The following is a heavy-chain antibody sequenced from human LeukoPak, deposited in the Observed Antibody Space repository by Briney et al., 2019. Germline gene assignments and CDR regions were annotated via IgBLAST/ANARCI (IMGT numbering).Heavy chain of an antibody. D-gene: IGHD3-22*01. CDR2: IYHSGST. CDR1: GGSISSSSYY. Sequence: KASETLSLTCTVSGGSISSSSYYWGWVRQPPGKGLERIGSIYHSGSTNYNPSLKSRVTISVDKSKNQFSLKLSSVTAADTAVYYCARVRRDSSGYYYLRAFDIWGQGTMVTVSS. V-gene: IGHV4-39*07. J-gene: IGHJ3*02. CDR3: ARVRRDSSGYYYLRAFDI.